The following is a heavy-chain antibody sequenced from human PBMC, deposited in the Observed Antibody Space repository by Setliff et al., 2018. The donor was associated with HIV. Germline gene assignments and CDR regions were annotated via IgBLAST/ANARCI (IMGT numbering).Heavy chain of an antibody. CDR2: ISIYDGSEK. V-gene: IGHV3-30*12. CDR1: GFTFSPYA. J-gene: IGHJ5*02. D-gene: IGHD3-10*01. Sequence: PGGSLRLSCATSGFTFSPYAIHWVRQAPGMGLEWVAVISIYDGSEKYYADSVKGRFTISRDNDKNSVHLQMTSLRAEDTAVYYCASSGSGSYINWFGPWGQGTLVTVSS. CDR3: ASSGSGSYINWFGP.